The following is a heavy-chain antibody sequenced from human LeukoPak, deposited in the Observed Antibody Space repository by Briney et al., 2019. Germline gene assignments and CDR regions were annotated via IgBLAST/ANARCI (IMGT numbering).Heavy chain of an antibody. Sequence: ASVKVSCKASGYTFTNYDINWVRQAPGQGLEWMGWISGYNGDTTYAQKLQGRVTMTTDTSTRTAYMELRSLRSDDAAVYYCARVDYGGNYLDYWGQGTLVTVSP. CDR2: ISGYNGDT. D-gene: IGHD4-23*01. J-gene: IGHJ4*02. CDR1: GYTFTNYD. CDR3: ARVDYGGNYLDY. V-gene: IGHV1-18*01.